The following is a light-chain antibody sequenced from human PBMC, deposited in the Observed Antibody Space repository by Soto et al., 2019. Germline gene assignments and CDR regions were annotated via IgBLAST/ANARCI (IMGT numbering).Light chain of an antibody. CDR3: QQYSDYSAHGLT. CDR2: DPS. V-gene: IGKV1-5*01. J-gene: IGKJ4*01. Sequence: DIQLTQSPSALSASIGDRVTITCRASQPVITSLAWYQHKPGEAPKLLIYDPSILQTGVPSRFSGYASGTEFTLTITSVQPDDFATYYCQQYSDYSAHGLTFGGGTKVAIK. CDR1: QPVITS.